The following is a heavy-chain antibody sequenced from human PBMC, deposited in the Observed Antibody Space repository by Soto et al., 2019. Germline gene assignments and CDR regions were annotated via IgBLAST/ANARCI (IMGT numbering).Heavy chain of an antibody. D-gene: IGHD1-26*01. CDR2: ISGSGGTT. CDR3: ASVVGSYCFDS. V-gene: IGHV3-23*01. Sequence: VQLLESGGGLVQPGGSLRLSCAASGFIFSNSAMRWVRQAPGKGLEWVSAISGSGGTTYYADSVKGRFTISRDNSKNTLYLQMQGLMADDTGVCCGASVVGSYCFDSWGQATLVTVSS. J-gene: IGHJ4*02. CDR1: GFIFSNSA.